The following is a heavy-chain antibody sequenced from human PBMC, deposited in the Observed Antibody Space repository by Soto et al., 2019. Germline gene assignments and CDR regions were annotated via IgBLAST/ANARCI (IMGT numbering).Heavy chain of an antibody. CDR2: IYYSGST. D-gene: IGHD3-10*01. V-gene: IGHV4-39*01. J-gene: IGHJ6*02. CDR1: GGSISSSSYY. Sequence: SETLSLTCAVSGGSISSSSYYWGWIRQPPGKGLEWIGSIYYSGSTYYNPSLKSRVTISVDTSKNQFSLKLSSVTAADTAVNKCADMGFGAEKYYYHSVRDVGAQGTTVPVSS. CDR3: ADMGFGAEKYYYHSVRDV.